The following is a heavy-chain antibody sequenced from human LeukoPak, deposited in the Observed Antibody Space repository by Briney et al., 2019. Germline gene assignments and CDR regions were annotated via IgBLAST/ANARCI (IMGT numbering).Heavy chain of an antibody. CDR3: ARGGYVFLPVVI. CDR2: INHSGST. V-gene: IGHV4-34*01. CDR1: GGSFSGYY. D-gene: IGHD5-12*01. J-gene: IGHJ3*02. Sequence: SETLSLTCAVYGGSFSGYYWSWIRQPPGKGLEWIGEINHSGSTNYNPSLKSRVTISVDTSKNQFSLKLSSVTAADTAVYYCARGGYVFLPVVIWGQGTMVTVSS.